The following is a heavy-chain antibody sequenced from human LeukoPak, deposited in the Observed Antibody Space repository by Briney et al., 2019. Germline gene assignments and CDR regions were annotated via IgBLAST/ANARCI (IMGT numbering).Heavy chain of an antibody. V-gene: IGHV4-59*12. D-gene: IGHD3-16*01. J-gene: IGHJ3*01. CDR2: IHYSGST. Sequence: SETLSLTCTVSGASISSSYCTWIRQPAGGGLEWIGNIHYSGSTKYNPSLKSRVTISVDTSKNQFSLRVTSLTAADTAVYYCARLGALHDAFDVWGQGTLVTVSS. CDR3: ARLGALHDAFDV. CDR1: GASISSSY.